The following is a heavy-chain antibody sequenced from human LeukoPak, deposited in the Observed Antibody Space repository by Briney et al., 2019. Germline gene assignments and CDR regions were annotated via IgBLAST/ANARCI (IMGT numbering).Heavy chain of an antibody. Sequence: PGGSLRLSCAASGFTFSRYGMHWVRQAPGKGLEWVAVISYDGSNKYYADSVKGRFTISRDNSKNTLYLQMNSLRAEDTAVYYCATAGDDAFDIWGQGTMVTVSS. J-gene: IGHJ3*02. D-gene: IGHD3-16*01. V-gene: IGHV3-30*03. CDR3: ATAGDDAFDI. CDR1: GFTFSRYG. CDR2: ISYDGSNK.